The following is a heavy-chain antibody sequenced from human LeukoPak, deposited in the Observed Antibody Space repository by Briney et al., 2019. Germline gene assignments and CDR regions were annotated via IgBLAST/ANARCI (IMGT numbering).Heavy chain of an antibody. CDR2: IYYSGST. CDR3: ARGLAPPVRDGYLNGGAYFDY. J-gene: IGHJ4*02. Sequence: PSETLSLTCTVSGGSISSSSYYWGWIRQPPGKGLEWIGSIYYSGSTYYNPSLKSRVTISVDTSKNQFSLKLSSVTAADTAVYYCARGLAPPVRDGYLNGGAYFDYWGQGTLVTVSS. CDR1: GGSISSSSYY. V-gene: IGHV4-39*01. D-gene: IGHD5-24*01.